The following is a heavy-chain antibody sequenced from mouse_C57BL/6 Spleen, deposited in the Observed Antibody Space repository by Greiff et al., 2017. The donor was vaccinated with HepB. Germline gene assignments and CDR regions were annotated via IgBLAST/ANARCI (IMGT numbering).Heavy chain of an antibody. Sequence: QVQLQQPGTELVKPGASVKLSCKASGYTFTSYWMHWVKQRPGQGLEWIGNINPSNGGTNYNEKFKSKATLTVDKSSSTAYMQLSSLTSEDSAVYYFARGGYGSFWFAYWGQGTLVTVSA. D-gene: IGHD1-1*01. CDR1: GYTFTSYW. V-gene: IGHV1-53*01. J-gene: IGHJ3*01. CDR2: INPSNGGT. CDR3: ARGGYGSFWFAY.